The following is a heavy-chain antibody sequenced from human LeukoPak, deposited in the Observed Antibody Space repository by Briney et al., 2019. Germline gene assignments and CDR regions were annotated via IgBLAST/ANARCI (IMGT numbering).Heavy chain of an antibody. CDR2: IIPIFGTA. CDR1: GYTFTSYD. V-gene: IGHV1-69*06. CDR3: ARGNYGYPGYYYYMDV. Sequence: SVKVSCKASGYTFTSYDINWVRQATGQGLEWMGGIIPIFGTANYAQKFQGRVTINADKSTSTVYMELSSLRSEDTAVYYCARGNYGYPGYYYYMDVWGKGTTVTVSS. D-gene: IGHD1-7*01. J-gene: IGHJ6*03.